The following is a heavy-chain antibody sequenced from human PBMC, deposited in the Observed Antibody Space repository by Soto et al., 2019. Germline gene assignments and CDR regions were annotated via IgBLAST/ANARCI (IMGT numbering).Heavy chain of an antibody. CDR3: ARRKERSGPNYFDY. D-gene: IGHD6-25*01. CDR1: GYTFSTYD. V-gene: IGHV1-8*01. Sequence: QEQLVQSAAEVKKPGASVKVSCKTSGYTFSTYDINWVRQAPGQGLEWMGWMNPNTGNTGYAHKFRGRGTLTRNNSISTAYMERMSLKTEDTAVYFCARRKERSGPNYFDYWGQGTLVTVSS. J-gene: IGHJ4*02. CDR2: MNPNTGNT.